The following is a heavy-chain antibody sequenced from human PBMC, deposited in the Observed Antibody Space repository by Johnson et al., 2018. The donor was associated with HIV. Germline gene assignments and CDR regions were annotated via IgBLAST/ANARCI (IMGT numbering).Heavy chain of an antibody. CDR1: GFTFSS. V-gene: IGHV3-30*09. Sequence: QMLLVESGGGLVKPGGSLRLSCAASGFTFSSMHWDRQAPGKGLEWVAVISHDGTNKYYVDSVKGRFAISRDNSKNTLFLQMNSLRAEDTAVYYCARSRGGSSEDPFDIWGQGTMVTVSS. CDR3: ARSRGGSSEDPFDI. CDR2: ISHDGTNK. J-gene: IGHJ3*02. D-gene: IGHD1-26*01.